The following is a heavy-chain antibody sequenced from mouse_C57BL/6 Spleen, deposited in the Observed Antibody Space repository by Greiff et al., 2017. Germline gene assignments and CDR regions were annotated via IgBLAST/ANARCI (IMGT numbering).Heavy chain of an antibody. CDR1: GYTFTSYW. CDR2: IDPSDSYT. J-gene: IGHJ3*01. Sequence: QVQLQQSGAELVKPGASVKLSCKASGYTFTSYWMQWVKQRPGQGLEWIGEIDPSDSYTNYNQKFKGKATLTVDTSSSTAYMQLSSLTSEDSAVYYCARDSSSYWGQGTLVTVSA. CDR3: ARDSSSY. V-gene: IGHV1-50*01. D-gene: IGHD1-1*01.